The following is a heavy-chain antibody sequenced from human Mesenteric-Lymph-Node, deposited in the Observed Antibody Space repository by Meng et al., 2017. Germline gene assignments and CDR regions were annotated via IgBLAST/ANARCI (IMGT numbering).Heavy chain of an antibody. V-gene: IGHV4-4*02. CDR2: IYHSGGT. CDR1: GGSISISTW. Sequence: QIQLKESGPGLVKPSGTLSLTCAVSGGSISISTWWSWVRQPPGKGLEWIGEIYHSGGTNYNPSLRGRVTISLDKSKNQFSLTLRSVTAADTAVYYCVRDGSSSSGGTLWGRGTLVTVSS. CDR3: VRDGSSSSGGTL. D-gene: IGHD2-2*01. J-gene: IGHJ2*01.